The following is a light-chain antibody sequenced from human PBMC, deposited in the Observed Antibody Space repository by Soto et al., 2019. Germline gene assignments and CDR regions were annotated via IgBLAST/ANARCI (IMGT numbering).Light chain of an antibody. V-gene: IGKV3D-20*02. CDR2: GAS. CDR3: QQRNTWPPIT. CDR1: QSVSSSY. Sequence: EIVLTQSPGTLSLSPGERATLSCRASQSVSSSYLAWYQQKPGQAPRLLIYGASSRATGIPDRFSGSGAWKDFTLTSSRREPEDVAVYYCQQRNTWPPITFGQGTRLEIK. J-gene: IGKJ5*01.